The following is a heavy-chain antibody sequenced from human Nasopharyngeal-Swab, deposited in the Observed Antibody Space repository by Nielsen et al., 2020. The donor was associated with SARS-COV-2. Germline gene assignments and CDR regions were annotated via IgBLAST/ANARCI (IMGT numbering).Heavy chain of an antibody. CDR2: IIPIFGTA. D-gene: IGHD6-13*01. J-gene: IGHJ6*02. Sequence: WVRQAPGQGLEWMGGIIPIFGTANYAQKFPGRVTMTRNNSISTAYMELSRLRSEDTAVYYYARPQNPGKANYYYYGMDVWGQGTTVTVSS. CDR3: ARPQNPGKANYYYYGMDV. V-gene: IGHV1-69*05.